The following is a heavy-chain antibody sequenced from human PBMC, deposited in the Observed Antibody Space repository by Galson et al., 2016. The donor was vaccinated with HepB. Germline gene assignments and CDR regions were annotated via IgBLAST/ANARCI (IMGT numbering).Heavy chain of an antibody. CDR3: CIDTAMDYVFDY. CDR2: ISRGSGYI. Sequence: SLRLSCAASGFTFSTYNMNWVRQAPGKGLEWVSSISRGSGYIYYADSVKGRFTISRDNVKNSLHLQMKSLRTEDTAVYYCCIDTAMDYVFDYWGQGTLVTVSS. D-gene: IGHD5-18*01. V-gene: IGHV3-21*01. CDR1: GFTFSTYN. J-gene: IGHJ4*02.